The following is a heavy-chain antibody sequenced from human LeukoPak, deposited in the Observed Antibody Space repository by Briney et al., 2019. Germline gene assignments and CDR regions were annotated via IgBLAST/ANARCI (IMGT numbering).Heavy chain of an antibody. Sequence: GASVNVSCKASVYTFTSYGISWVRQAPGQGLEWMGWISAYNGNTNYAQKLQGRVNITTDTSTSKVYMELRSLRSDDTAVYYCARVPFTVVVVAATSWYFDLWGRGTLVTVSS. CDR2: ISAYNGNT. CDR1: VYTFTSYG. CDR3: ARVPFTVVVVAATSWYFDL. J-gene: IGHJ2*01. V-gene: IGHV1-18*01. D-gene: IGHD2-15*01.